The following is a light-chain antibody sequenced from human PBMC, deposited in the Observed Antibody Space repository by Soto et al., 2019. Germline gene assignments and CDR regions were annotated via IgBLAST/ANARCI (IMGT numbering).Light chain of an antibody. V-gene: IGKV2-30*02. CDR2: KGS. Sequence: VGMTQSPLSLTVSLGQRASISCRSGQSLVHSDAIAYLNWCNQRPGRAPRRVIYKGSNGDPGVRARFSGSGSGTDFTLKISRVGAEDVGIYYCMQGTHWPITFGHGPRLEI. CDR1: QSLVHSDAIAY. CDR3: MQGTHWPIT. J-gene: IGKJ5*01.